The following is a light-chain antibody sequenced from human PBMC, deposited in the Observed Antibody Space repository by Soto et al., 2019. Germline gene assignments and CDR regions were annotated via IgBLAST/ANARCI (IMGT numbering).Light chain of an antibody. J-gene: IGLJ3*02. CDR3: SSYTRSSPLV. CDR2: DVT. V-gene: IGLV2-14*03. Sequence: QSALTQPASVSGSLGQSITISCTGTTSDVGAYNYVSWYQQHPGKAPQLVIYDVTNRPSGVSNRFAGSKSANTASLTISGLQAEDEADYYCSSYTRSSPLVFGGGTKLTVL. CDR1: TSDVGAYNY.